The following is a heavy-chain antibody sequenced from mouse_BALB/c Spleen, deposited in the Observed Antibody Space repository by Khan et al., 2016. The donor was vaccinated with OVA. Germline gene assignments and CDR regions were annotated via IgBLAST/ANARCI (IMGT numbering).Heavy chain of an antibody. CDR1: GFSLNSYG. CDR2: KWGDGST. D-gene: IGHD1-1*01. J-gene: IGHJ4*01. Sequence: VQLQESGPGLVAPSQSLSITCTVSGFSLNSYGVNWVRQPPGKGLEWLGVKWGDGSTNYHSALKSRLIISKDDSKSQVFLKLNSLQTDDTATYYCAKFTPDYYSMDYWGQGTSVTVSS. V-gene: IGHV2-3*01. CDR3: AKFTPDYYSMDY.